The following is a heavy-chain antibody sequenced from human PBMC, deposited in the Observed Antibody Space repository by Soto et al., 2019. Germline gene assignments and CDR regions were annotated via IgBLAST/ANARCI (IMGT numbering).Heavy chain of an antibody. Sequence: PSETLSLTCTVSGGSISSYYWTWIRQPPGRGLEWIGSIYYSGSTNYNPSLQSRVTISEDTSKNQFSLKLSFVTAADTAVYYCARLIDSGWQQPYYYMDVWGKGTTVTVSS. J-gene: IGHJ6*03. CDR1: GGSISSYY. D-gene: IGHD6-19*01. CDR2: IYYSGST. CDR3: ARLIDSGWQQPYYYMDV. V-gene: IGHV4-59*01.